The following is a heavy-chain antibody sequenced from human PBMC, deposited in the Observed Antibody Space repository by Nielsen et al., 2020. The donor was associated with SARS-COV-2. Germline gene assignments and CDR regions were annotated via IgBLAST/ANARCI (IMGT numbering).Heavy chain of an antibody. Sequence: GSLRLSCTVSGGSISSYYWSWIRQPPGKGLEWIGYIYYSGSTNYNPSLKSRVTISVDTSKNQFSLKLSSVTAADTAVYYCARDKYSYGYFDYWGQGTLVTVSS. V-gene: IGHV4-59*01. CDR2: IYYSGST. J-gene: IGHJ4*02. CDR3: ARDKYSYGYFDY. CDR1: GGSISSYY. D-gene: IGHD5-18*01.